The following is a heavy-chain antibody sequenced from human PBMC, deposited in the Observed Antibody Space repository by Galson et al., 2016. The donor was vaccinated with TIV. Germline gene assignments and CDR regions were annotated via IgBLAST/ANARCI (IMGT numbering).Heavy chain of an antibody. V-gene: IGHV3-33*01. CDR3: ARMFGLDSGYDA. CDR2: IWYEGNNR. J-gene: IGHJ5*02. Sequence: SLRLSCATSGFTFSRYGMHWVRQAPGKGLEWVTVIWYEGNNRDYADSVKGRFTISRDNSKNTLYLHINSLRVEATAVYYCARMFGLDSGYDAWGQGTLVTVSS. D-gene: IGHD5-12*01. CDR1: GFTFSRYG.